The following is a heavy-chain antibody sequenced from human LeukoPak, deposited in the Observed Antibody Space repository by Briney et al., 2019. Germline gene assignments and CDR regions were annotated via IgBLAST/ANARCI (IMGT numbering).Heavy chain of an antibody. Sequence: PGRSLRLSCAASGFTFDHTAMHWVRQAPGKGLEWVSGISRNSGSIGYADSVKGRFTISRDNAKNSLYLQMNSLRAEDMALYYCAKGSYGDYRFYYMDVWGKGTTVIVSS. CDR3: AKGSYGDYRFYYMDV. V-gene: IGHV3-9*03. J-gene: IGHJ6*03. D-gene: IGHD4-17*01. CDR2: ISRNSGSI. CDR1: GFTFDHTA.